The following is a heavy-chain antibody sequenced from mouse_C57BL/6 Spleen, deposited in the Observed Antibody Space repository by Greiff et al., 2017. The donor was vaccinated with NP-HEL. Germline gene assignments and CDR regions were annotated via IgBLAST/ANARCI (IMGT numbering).Heavy chain of an antibody. D-gene: IGHD1-1*01. Sequence: VQLQQSGAELARPGASVKLSCKASGYTFTSYGISWVKQRTGQGLEWIGEIYPRSGNTYYNEKFKGKATLTADKSSSTAYMELRSLTSEDSAVYFCARWCTTVVALYYDAMDYWGQGTSVTVSS. CDR2: IYPRSGNT. CDR1: GYTFTSYG. J-gene: IGHJ4*01. CDR3: ARWCTTVVALYYDAMDY. V-gene: IGHV1-81*01.